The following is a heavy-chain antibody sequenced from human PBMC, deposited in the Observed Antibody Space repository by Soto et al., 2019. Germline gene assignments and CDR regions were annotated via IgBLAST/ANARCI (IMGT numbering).Heavy chain of an antibody. Sequence: QVQLVQSGAEVKKPGASVKVSCKASGYTSTSYGISWVRQAPGQGLEWVGWIAVYNGNTNYAQKLQGRVTMTTDTSTSTAYMELRSLRSDDTAVYYCARVYDYYYYMDVWGKGTTVTVSS. CDR3: ARVYDYYYYMDV. CDR2: IAVYNGNT. V-gene: IGHV1-18*01. CDR1: GYTSTSYG. J-gene: IGHJ6*03.